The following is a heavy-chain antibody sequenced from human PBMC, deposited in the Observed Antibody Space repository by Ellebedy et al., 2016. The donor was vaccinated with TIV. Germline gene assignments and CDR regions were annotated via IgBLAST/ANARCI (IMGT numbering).Heavy chain of an antibody. V-gene: IGHV3-48*03. CDR3: ARCLNRDSEGF. CDR1: GFGFSSSN. Sequence: PGGSLRLSCVASGFGFSSSNMHGVRQAPGKGLEWVSSISSIGSTIYYAESVKGRFTISRDNAKNTLYLQMNSLSAEDTAVYYCARCLNRDSEGFWGQGTLVTVSS. J-gene: IGHJ4*02. D-gene: IGHD1/OR15-1a*01. CDR2: ISSIGSTI.